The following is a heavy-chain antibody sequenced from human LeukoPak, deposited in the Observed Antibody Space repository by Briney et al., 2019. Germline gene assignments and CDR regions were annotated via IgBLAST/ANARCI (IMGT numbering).Heavy chain of an antibody. J-gene: IGHJ3*02. CDR1: DDSITMYY. D-gene: IGHD2-15*01. V-gene: IGHV4-34*01. Sequence: SETLSLTCTVSDDSITMYYWTWIRQPPGKGLEWIGEINHSGSTNYNPSLKSRVTISVDTSKNQFSLKLSSVTAADTAVYYCALATPSDAFDIWGQGTMVTVSS. CDR3: ALATPSDAFDI. CDR2: INHSGST.